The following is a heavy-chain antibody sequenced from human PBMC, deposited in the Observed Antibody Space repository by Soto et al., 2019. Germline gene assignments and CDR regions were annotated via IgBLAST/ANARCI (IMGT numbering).Heavy chain of an antibody. Sequence: PSETLSLTCTVSGGSINSGDYYWTWIRQPPGKGLEWIGYIYYSGSTYYNPSLKSRVTISVDTSKNQLSLKLSSVTAADTALYYCARGGALGSPSYDSSGYLSYWGQGTLVTVSS. CDR1: GGSINSGDYY. CDR3: ARGGALGSPSYDSSGYLSY. CDR2: IYYSGST. D-gene: IGHD3-22*01. J-gene: IGHJ4*02. V-gene: IGHV4-30-4*01.